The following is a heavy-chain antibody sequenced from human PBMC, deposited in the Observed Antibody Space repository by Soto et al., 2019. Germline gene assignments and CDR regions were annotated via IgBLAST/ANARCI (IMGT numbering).Heavy chain of an antibody. CDR1: GFTFSSYD. J-gene: IGHJ6*03. CDR2: IGTAGDT. D-gene: IGHD3-9*01. CDR3: ARGSAPYYDILTGYYDYYYYYYMDV. V-gene: IGHV3-13*01. Sequence: VGSLRLSCAASGFTFSSYDMHWVRQATGKGLEWVSAIGTAGDTYYPGSVKGRFTISRENAKNSLYLQMNSLRAGDTAVYYCARGSAPYYDILTGYYDYYYYYYMDVWGKGTTVTVSS.